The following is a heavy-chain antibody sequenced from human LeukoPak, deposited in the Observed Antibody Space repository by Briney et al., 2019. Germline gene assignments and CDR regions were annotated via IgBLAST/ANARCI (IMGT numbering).Heavy chain of an antibody. CDR1: GGSLSPYY. Sequence: SETLSLTFSVYGGSLSPYYWNWIRQPPGEGLEWIGEINHRGSTTYNPSLKSRVTISVDTSKNQFSLKLSSVTAADTAVYYCARVGLDWGSIDYWGQGTLVTVSS. CDR3: ARVGLDWGSIDY. V-gene: IGHV4-34*01. D-gene: IGHD3/OR15-3a*01. J-gene: IGHJ4*02. CDR2: INHRGST.